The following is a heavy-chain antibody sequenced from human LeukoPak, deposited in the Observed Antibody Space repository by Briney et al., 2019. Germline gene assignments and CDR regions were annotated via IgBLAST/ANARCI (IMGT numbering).Heavy chain of an antibody. Sequence: SETLSLTCAVSGGSISSSNWWSWVRQPPGKGLEWIGEIYHSGSTNYNPSLKSRVTISVNTSKNQFSLKLSSVTAADTAVYYCARGRGGIVGATGFDYWGQGTLVTVSS. CDR3: ARGRGGIVGATGFDY. V-gene: IGHV4-4*02. CDR2: IYHSGST. CDR1: GGSISSSNW. D-gene: IGHD1-26*01. J-gene: IGHJ4*02.